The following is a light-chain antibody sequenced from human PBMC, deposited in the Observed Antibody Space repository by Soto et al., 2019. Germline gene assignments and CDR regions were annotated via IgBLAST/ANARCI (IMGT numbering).Light chain of an antibody. CDR2: AAS. CDR1: QGISSY. J-gene: IGKJ3*01. CDR3: QQLNSYLFT. Sequence: DIQLTQSPSFLSASVGDRVTITCRASQGISSYLAWYQQKPGKAPKLLIYAASTLQSGLPSRFSGSGSGTELTLTLSSLQPEDFATYYCQQLNSYLFTFGPGTKVDIK. V-gene: IGKV1-9*01.